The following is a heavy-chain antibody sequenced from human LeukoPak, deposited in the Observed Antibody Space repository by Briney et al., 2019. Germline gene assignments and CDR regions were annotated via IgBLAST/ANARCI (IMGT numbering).Heavy chain of an antibody. V-gene: IGHV5-51*01. CDR3: ARQGAGASYYDPTGLPRGAFDS. CDR2: ILPGDSDT. J-gene: IGHJ3*02. Sequence: GESLKISCRASGYIFTNYWIAWVRWMPGEGLQWMGIILPGDSDTRYSPSFRGQVTISAETSTRAAYLQWTSLRTSDSAIYYCARQGAGASYYDPTGLPRGAFDSWGQGTTVTVSS. D-gene: IGHD3-22*01. CDR1: GYIFTNYW.